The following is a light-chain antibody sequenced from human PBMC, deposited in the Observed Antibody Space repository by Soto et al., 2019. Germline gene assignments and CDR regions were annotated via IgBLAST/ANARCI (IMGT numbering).Light chain of an antibody. CDR3: CLYAGSSTSRV. J-gene: IGLJ3*02. Sequence: QSALTQPASVSGSPGQSITISCTGTSSDVGSYNLVSWYQQHPGKAPKLMIYEGSKRPSGVSNRFSGSKSGNTASLTISGLQAEDEADYYCCLYAGSSTSRVFGGGIKLTVL. V-gene: IGLV2-23*01. CDR2: EGS. CDR1: SSDVGSYNL.